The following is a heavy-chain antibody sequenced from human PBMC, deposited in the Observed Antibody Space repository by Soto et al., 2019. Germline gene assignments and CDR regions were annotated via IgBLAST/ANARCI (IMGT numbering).Heavy chain of an antibody. V-gene: IGHV4-30-4*01. CDR1: GGSISSGDYY. Sequence: QVQLQESGPGLVKPSQTLSLTCTVSGGSISSGDYYWSWIRQPPGKGLEWIGYIYYSGSTYYNPSRKSRVTISADTSKHQCSRKLSSVTAADTAVYYCARDGEQQGLCDYWGQGTLVTVSS. CDR3: ARDGEQQGLCDY. J-gene: IGHJ4*02. D-gene: IGHD6-13*01. CDR2: IYYSGST.